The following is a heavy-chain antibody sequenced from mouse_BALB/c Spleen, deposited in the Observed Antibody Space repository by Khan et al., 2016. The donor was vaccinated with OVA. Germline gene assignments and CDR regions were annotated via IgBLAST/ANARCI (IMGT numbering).Heavy chain of an antibody. J-gene: IGHJ3*01. CDR3: AREASTWDFSFPY. D-gene: IGHD4-1*01. V-gene: IGHV1S136*01. Sequence: VQLKESGSELVEPGASVKMSCKASGYTFSNYVIHWMKQKPGQGLEWIAYINPYNAGTRYNEKFKGKATLTSDISSTTAYMVLNSLTSEDSAVYYCAREASTWDFSFPYWGQGTLVTVSA. CDR1: GYTFSNYV. CDR2: INPYNAGT.